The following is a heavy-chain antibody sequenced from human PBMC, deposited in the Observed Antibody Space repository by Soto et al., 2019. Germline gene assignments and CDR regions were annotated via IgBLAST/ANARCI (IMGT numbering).Heavy chain of an antibody. CDR1: GYTLTDYY. D-gene: IGHD2-21*02. Sequence: ASVKVSCKASGYTLTDYYMHWVRQAPGQGLEWMGWISAYNGNTNYAQKLQGRVTMTTDTSTSTAYMELRSLRSDDTAVYYCARDSPHCGGDCYPQNWFDPWGQGTLVTVSS. J-gene: IGHJ5*02. V-gene: IGHV1-18*04. CDR3: ARDSPHCGGDCYPQNWFDP. CDR2: ISAYNGNT.